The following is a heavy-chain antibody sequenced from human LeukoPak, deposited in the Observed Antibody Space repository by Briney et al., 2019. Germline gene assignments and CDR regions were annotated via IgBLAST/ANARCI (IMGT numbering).Heavy chain of an antibody. J-gene: IGHJ5*02. CDR3: ARGEGWFDP. CDR1: GGSISSSSYY. CDR2: IYYSGST. V-gene: IGHV4-39*01. Sequence: PSETLSLTRTVSGGSISSSSYYWGWIRQPPGKGLEWIGSIYYSGSTYYNPSLKSRVTISVDTSKNQFSLKLSSVTAADTAVYYCARGEGWFDPWGQGTLVTVSS.